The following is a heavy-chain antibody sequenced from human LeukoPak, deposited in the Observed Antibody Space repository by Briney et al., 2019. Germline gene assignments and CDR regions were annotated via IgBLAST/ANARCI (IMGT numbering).Heavy chain of an antibody. CDR3: ARVSGTGYSSSWYDSPDY. J-gene: IGHJ4*02. V-gene: IGHV1-18*01. D-gene: IGHD6-13*01. Sequence: GASVKVSCKASGYTFTSYGISWVRQAPGQGLEWMGWISAYNGNTNYAQNLQGRVTMTTDTSTSTAYMELRSLRSDATAVYYCARVSGTGYSSSWYDSPDYWGQGTLVTVSS. CDR2: ISAYNGNT. CDR1: GYTFTSYG.